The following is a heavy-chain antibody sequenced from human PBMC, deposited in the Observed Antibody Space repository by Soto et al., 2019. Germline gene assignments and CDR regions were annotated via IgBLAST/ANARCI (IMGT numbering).Heavy chain of an antibody. CDR2: MNPNSGNT. Sequence: QVQLVQSGAEVKKPGASVKVSCKASGYTFTSYDINWVRQATGQGLEWMGWMNPNSGNTGYAQKFQGRVTMTRNTSISTAYMELSSLRSEDTAVYYCAARRFYDFRSGIRSGNAFDIWGQGTMVTVSS. J-gene: IGHJ3*02. V-gene: IGHV1-8*01. CDR1: GYTFTSYD. CDR3: AARRFYDFRSGIRSGNAFDI. D-gene: IGHD3-3*01.